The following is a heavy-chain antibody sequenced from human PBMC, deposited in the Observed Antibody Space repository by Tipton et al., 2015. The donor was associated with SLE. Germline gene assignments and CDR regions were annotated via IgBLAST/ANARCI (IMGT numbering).Heavy chain of an antibody. CDR2: IYYSGNT. CDR1: GGSISNYF. V-gene: IGHV4-59*12. CDR3: ARGITMVRGVDY. Sequence: TLSLTCTVSGGSISNYFWSWIRQPPGKGLEWIGYIYYSGNTDYNPSFKSRVTISVDTSKNQFSLKLSSVTAADTAVYYCARGITMVRGVDYWGQGTLVTVSS. D-gene: IGHD3-10*01. J-gene: IGHJ4*02.